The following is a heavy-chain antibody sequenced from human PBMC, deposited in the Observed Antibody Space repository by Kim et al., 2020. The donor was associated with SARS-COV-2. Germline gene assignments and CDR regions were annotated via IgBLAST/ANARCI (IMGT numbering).Heavy chain of an antibody. D-gene: IGHD3-10*01. Sequence: ADAGEGRVTISRENSKNTLYLQMNRLRVEDTAVYYCAKAPQGGGYSVPDHWGQGTLVIVSS. J-gene: IGHJ4*02. V-gene: IGHV3-23*01. CDR3: AKAPQGGGYSVPDH.